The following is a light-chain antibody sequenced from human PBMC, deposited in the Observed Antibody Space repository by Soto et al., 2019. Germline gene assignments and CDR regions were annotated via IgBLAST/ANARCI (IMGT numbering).Light chain of an antibody. CDR2: DAS. Sequence: EILLTHSPVTLSLSPGERATLSCRSSQSVSSYLAWYQQKPGQAPRLLIYDASNRATGIPARFSGSGSGTDFTLTISSLEPEDFAVYYCQQRSNWHSLTVGGGTKVDIK. V-gene: IGKV3-11*01. CDR3: QQRSNWHSLT. J-gene: IGKJ4*01. CDR1: QSVSSY.